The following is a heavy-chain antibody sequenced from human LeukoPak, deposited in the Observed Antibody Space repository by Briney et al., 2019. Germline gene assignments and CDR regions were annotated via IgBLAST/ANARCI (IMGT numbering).Heavy chain of an antibody. J-gene: IGHJ6*02. Sequence: GGSLRLSCAASGFTVSSNYMSWVRQAPGKGLEWVSVIYSGGSTYYADSVKGRFTISRDNSKNTLYLQMNSLRAEDTAVYYCATLGDDSSGYSPIDVWGQGNTVTVSS. D-gene: IGHD3-22*01. CDR2: IYSGGST. CDR3: ATLGDDSSGYSPIDV. CDR1: GFTVSSNY. V-gene: IGHV3-53*01.